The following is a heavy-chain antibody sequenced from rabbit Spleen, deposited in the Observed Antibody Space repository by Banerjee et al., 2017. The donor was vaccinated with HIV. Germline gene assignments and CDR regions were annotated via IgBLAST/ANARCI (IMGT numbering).Heavy chain of an antibody. J-gene: IGHJ3*01. Sequence: QSLEESGGDLVKPGAFLTLTCKASGLDLSSRYWICWVRQAPGRGLEWIACIYGGTYKYASWAKGRFTVSKTSSTTVTLQMTSLTAADTATYFCARDGISFVSSGWGLTRLDLWGPGTLVTVS. D-gene: IGHD4-1*01. CDR3: ARDGISFVSSGWGLTRLDL. CDR1: GLDLSSRYW. V-gene: IGHV1S40*01. CDR2: IYGGTY.